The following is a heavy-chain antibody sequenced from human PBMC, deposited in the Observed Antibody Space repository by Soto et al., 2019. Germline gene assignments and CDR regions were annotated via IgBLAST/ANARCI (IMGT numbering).Heavy chain of an antibody. V-gene: IGHV3-30*18. CDR1: GFTFSSYG. J-gene: IGHJ4*02. CDR2: ISYDGSNK. Sequence: GGSLRLSCAASGFTFSSYGMHWVRQAPGKGLEWVAVISYDGSNKYYADSVKGRFTISRDNSKNTLYLQMNSLRAEDTAVYYSAKDRGIQSPADYWGQGTLVTVSS. D-gene: IGHD3-16*01. CDR3: AKDRGIQSPADY.